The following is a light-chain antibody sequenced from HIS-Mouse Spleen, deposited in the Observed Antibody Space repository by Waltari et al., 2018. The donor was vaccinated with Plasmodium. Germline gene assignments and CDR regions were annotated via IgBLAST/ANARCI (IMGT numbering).Light chain of an antibody. Sequence: QSVLTQPPSVSEAPRQRVTISCSGSSSNIGNNAVNWYQQLPGKAPKLLIYYDDLRPSVVSDRFSGSKSGTSASLAISGLQSEDEADYYCAAWDDRLNGLVFGGGTKLTVL. CDR3: AAWDDRLNGLV. J-gene: IGLJ2*01. CDR1: SSNIGNNA. V-gene: IGLV1-36*01. CDR2: YDD.